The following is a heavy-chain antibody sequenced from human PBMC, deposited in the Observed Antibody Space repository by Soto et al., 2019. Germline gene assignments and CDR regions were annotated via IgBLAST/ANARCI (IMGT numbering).Heavy chain of an antibody. V-gene: IGHV4-34*01. J-gene: IGHJ6*02. CDR2: INHRGST. Sequence: PSETLSLTWAVYGGSFSGYYGSWIRQPPGKGREWVGEINHRGSTNYNPSLKSRGTISVETSKKQFSLKRSSVTAADMAVYYCASGRGTHEIFGVVIIAHFFFYGMDVWGQGTPVTVSS. CDR3: ASGRGTHEIFGVVIIAHFFFYGMDV. D-gene: IGHD3-3*01. CDR1: GGSFSGYY.